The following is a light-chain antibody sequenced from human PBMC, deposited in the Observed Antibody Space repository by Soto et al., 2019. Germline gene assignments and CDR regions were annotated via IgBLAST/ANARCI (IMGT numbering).Light chain of an antibody. CDR2: SNY. V-gene: IGLV1-44*01. CDR1: RSNIGSNG. J-gene: IGLJ3*02. Sequence: QSVLTQPPSTSGTPGQRVTIPCSGSRSNIGSNGVAWYQHLPGTAPKLLIYSNYQRPSVVPVRFSGSKSGTSASLAISGLQSEDEADYYCSVWDDSLNGWVFGGGTKLTVL. CDR3: SVWDDSLNGWV.